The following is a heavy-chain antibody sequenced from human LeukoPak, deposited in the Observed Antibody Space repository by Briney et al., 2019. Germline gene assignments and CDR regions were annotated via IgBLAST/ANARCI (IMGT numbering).Heavy chain of an antibody. J-gene: IGHJ6*03. CDR2: IYYSGST. Sequence: SETLSLTCTVSGGSISSYYWSWIRQPPGKGLEWIGYIYYSGSTNYNPSLKSRVTISVDTSKNQFSLKLSSVTAADTAVYYCARDKWSNYMDAWGKGTTVTVSS. V-gene: IGHV4-59*01. D-gene: IGHD2-8*01. CDR1: GGSISSYY. CDR3: ARDKWSNYMDA.